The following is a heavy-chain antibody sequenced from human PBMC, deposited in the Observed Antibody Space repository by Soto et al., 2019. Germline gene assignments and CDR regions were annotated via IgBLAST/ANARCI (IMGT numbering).Heavy chain of an antibody. CDR1: GGTLSSYA. V-gene: IGHV1-69*13. CDR2: IIPIFGTA. CDR3: ATFRVPSTHLDY. D-gene: IGHD2-2*01. Sequence: SVKVSCKASGGTLSSYAISWVRQAPGQGLEWMGGIIPIFGTANYAQKFQGRVTITADESTSTAYMELSSLRSEDTAVYYCATFRVPSTHLDYWGQGTLVTVSS. J-gene: IGHJ4*02.